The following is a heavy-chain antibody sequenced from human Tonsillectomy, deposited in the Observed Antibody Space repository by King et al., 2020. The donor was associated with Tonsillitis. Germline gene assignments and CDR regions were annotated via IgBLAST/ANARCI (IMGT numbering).Heavy chain of an antibody. CDR2: ISYDGGNK. CDR3: PRDIRGSGGSCLTCHYYYYGMDV. J-gene: IGHJ6*02. CDR1: GFTFSSYG. D-gene: IGHD2-15*01. Sequence: VQLVESGGGVVQPGRSLRLSCAASGFTFSSYGMHWVRQAPGKGLEWVAVISYDGGNKYYADSVKGRFTISRDNSKNTLYLQMNSLRAEDTAVYYCPRDIRGSGGSCLTCHYYYYGMDVWGQGTTVTVSS. V-gene: IGHV3-33*05.